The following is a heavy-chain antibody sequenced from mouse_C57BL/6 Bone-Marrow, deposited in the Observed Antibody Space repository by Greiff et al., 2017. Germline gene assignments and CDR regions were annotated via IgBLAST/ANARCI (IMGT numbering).Heavy chain of an antibody. CDR2: IDPETGGT. J-gene: IGHJ4*01. Sequence: VKLQQSGAELVRPGASVTLSCKASGYTFTDYEMHWVKQTPVHGLEWIGAIDPETGGTAYNQKFKGKAILTADKSSSTAYMELRSLTSEDSAVYYCTRGDMVPHAMDYWGQGTSVTVSS. CDR1: GYTFTDYE. D-gene: IGHD2-2*01. V-gene: IGHV1-15*01. CDR3: TRGDMVPHAMDY.